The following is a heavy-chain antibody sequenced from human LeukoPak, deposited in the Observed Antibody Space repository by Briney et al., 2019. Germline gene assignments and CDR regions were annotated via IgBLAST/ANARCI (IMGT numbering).Heavy chain of an antibody. V-gene: IGHV1-2*02. CDR3: ARFPLGTWGSCCDL. J-gene: IGHJ2*01. D-gene: IGHD7-27*01. Sequence: ASVKVSCKASGYIFTNYYIYWLRKAPGQGLECLGWINPNSGDTKSAHKFQGRVTMTGDTSINTAYLELSSLTFDDTAVYHCARFPLGTWGSCCDLWGRGTLVTVSS. CDR1: GYIFTNYY. CDR2: INPNSGDT.